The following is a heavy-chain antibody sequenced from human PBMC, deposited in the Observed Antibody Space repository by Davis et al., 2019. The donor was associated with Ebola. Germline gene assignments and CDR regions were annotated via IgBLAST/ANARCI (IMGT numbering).Heavy chain of an antibody. J-gene: IGHJ5*02. V-gene: IGHV1-2*06. D-gene: IGHD5-18*01. CDR1: GYTFVAHY. Sequence: ASVKVSCKASGYTFVAHYIHWVRQAPGQGLEWMGRINPNFGGKIYAQKFQDRVTMTIDTSINTAYMELDRLRSDDTAVYYCARGHTYGRWDDWFDPWGQGTLVTVSS. CDR2: INPNFGGK. CDR3: ARGHTYGRWDDWFDP.